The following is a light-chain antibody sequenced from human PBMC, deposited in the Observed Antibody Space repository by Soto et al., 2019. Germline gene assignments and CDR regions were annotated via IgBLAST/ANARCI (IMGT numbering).Light chain of an antibody. J-gene: IGKJ5*01. CDR2: GAS. CDR3: QQRSNWIT. CDR1: QSVSSN. Sequence: DIFVTQSPATLSVSPGERATVSCRASQSVSSNLAWYQQKPGQAPRLLIYGASTRATGIPARFSGSGSGTEFTLTISSLQSEDFAVYYCQQRSNWITFGQGTRLEIK. V-gene: IGKV3-15*01.